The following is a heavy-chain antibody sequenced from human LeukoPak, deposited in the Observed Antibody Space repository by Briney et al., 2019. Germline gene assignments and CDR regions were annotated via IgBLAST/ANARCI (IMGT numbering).Heavy chain of an antibody. CDR3: ARDLTGYFDY. CDR1: GGSISSSSYY. V-gene: IGHV4-39*07. CDR2: IYYSGST. J-gene: IGHJ4*02. Sequence: SETLSLTCTVSGGSISSSSYYWGWIRQPPGKGLEWIGSIYYSGSTYYNPSLKSRVTISVDTSRNQFSLKLSSVTAADTAVYYCARDLTGYFDYWGQGTLVTVSS.